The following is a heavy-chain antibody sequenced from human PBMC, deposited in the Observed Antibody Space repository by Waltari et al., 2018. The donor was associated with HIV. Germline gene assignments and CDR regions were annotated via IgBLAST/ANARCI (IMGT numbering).Heavy chain of an antibody. D-gene: IGHD3-9*01. CDR2: IYHSGST. CDR1: GGSISSSNW. V-gene: IGHV4-4*02. Sequence: QVQLQESGPGLVKPSGTLSLTCAVSGGSISSSNWWSWVRQPPGKGLEWIGEIYHSGSTNYNPSLKSRVTISVDKSKNQFSLKLSSVTAADTAVYYCATNWGSDILTGSADYYGMDVWGQGTTVTVSS. J-gene: IGHJ6*02. CDR3: ATNWGSDILTGSADYYGMDV.